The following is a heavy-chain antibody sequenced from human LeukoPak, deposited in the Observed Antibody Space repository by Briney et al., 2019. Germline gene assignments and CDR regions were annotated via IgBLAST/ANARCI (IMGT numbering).Heavy chain of an antibody. CDR1: GFTSFSGHW. Sequence: GGSLRLSCTVSGFTSFSGHWMNWVRQPPGKVLEWVANIRFDGSEIGYGDSVEGRFIISRDNSKNSLYLQMNSLRAEDTAVYYCATRNNFEYWGQGTLVTVSS. V-gene: IGHV3-7*01. CDR3: ATRNNFEY. J-gene: IGHJ4*02. CDR2: IRFDGSEI.